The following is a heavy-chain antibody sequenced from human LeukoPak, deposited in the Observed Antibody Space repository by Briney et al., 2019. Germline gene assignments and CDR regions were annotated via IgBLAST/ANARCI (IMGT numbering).Heavy chain of an antibody. D-gene: IGHD2/OR15-2a*01. CDR3: ARESNSYDAFDI. V-gene: IGHV3-48*04. CDR2: ITSSSSTI. CDR1: GFTFSSYS. Sequence: PGGSLRLSCAASGFTFSSYSMNWVRQAPGKGLEWVSYITSSSSTIYYADSVKGRFTISRDNAKNSLYLQMNSLRAEDTAVYYCARESNSYDAFDIWGQGTMVTVSS. J-gene: IGHJ3*02.